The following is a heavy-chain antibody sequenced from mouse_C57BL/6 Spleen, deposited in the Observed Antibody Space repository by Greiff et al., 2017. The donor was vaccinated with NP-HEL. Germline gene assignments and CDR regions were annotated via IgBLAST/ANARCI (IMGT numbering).Heavy chain of an antibody. V-gene: IGHV1-52*01. CDR2: IDPSDSET. Sequence: QVQLQQPGAELVRPGSSVKLSCKASGYTFTSYWMHWVKQRPIQGLEWIGNIDPSDSETHYNQKFKDKATLTVDKSSSTAYMQLSSLTSEDSAVYFCARGGYYDYDAWFAYWGQGTLVTVSA. D-gene: IGHD2-4*01. CDR3: ARGGYYDYDAWFAY. CDR1: GYTFTSYW. J-gene: IGHJ3*01.